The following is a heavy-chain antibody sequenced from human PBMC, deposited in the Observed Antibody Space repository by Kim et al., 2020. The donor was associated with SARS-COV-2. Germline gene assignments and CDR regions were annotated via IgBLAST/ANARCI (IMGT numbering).Heavy chain of an antibody. CDR3: ARDEMEESRDDLDD. D-gene: IGHD1-1*01. J-gene: IGHJ4*02. V-gene: IGHV3-30*01. Sequence: YADAVKGRFTISRDNAKNTLQLQMNSLRAEDTAVYYCARDEMEESRDDLDDWGQGTLVTVSS.